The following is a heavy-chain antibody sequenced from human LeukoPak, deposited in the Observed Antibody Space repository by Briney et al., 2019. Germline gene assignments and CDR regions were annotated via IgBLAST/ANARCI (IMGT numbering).Heavy chain of an antibody. D-gene: IGHD6-19*01. V-gene: IGHV3-53*05. J-gene: IGHJ4*02. CDR2: IYSGGSA. CDR3: AREDRYSSGSFDY. Sequence: GLEWVSAIYSGGSAHYADSVKGRFTISRDNSKNTLYLHMNSLRTEDTALYYCAREDRYSSGSFDYWGQGTLVTVSS.